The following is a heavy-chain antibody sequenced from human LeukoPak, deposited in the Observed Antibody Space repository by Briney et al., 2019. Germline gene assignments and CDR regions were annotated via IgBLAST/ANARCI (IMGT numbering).Heavy chain of an antibody. CDR3: ARDPDDILTGYYAY. J-gene: IGHJ4*02. V-gene: IGHV3-48*04. CDR1: GFTFSSYS. Sequence: PGGSLRLSCAASGFTFSSYSMNWVRQAPGRGLEWVSYISSSSSTIYYADSVKGRFTISRDNAKNSLYLQMNSLRAEDTAVYYRARDPDDILTGYYAYWGQGTLVTVSS. CDR2: ISSSSSTI. D-gene: IGHD3-9*01.